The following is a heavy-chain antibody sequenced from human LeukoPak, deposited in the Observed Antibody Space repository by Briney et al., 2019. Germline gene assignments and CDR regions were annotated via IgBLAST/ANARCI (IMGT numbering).Heavy chain of an antibody. J-gene: IGHJ4*02. Sequence: PSETLSLTCAVYGGSFSGYYWSWIRQPPGKGLEWIGEINHSGSTNYNPSLKSRVTISVDTSKNQFSLKLSSVTAADTAVYYCARCPAPSYDFWSGYYTGRYFDYWGQGTLVTVSS. CDR3: ARCPAPSYDFWSGYYTGRYFDY. D-gene: IGHD3-3*01. V-gene: IGHV4-34*01. CDR2: INHSGST. CDR1: GGSFSGYY.